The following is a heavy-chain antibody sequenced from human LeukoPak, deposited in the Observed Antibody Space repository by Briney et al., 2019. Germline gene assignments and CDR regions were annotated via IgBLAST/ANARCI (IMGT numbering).Heavy chain of an antibody. CDR1: GGTFSSYA. CDR2: IIPIFGTA. V-gene: IGHV1-69*05. J-gene: IGHJ4*02. CDR3: AVGGLYYDSSGYYFTFDY. D-gene: IGHD3-22*01. Sequence: SVKVSCKASGGTFSSYAISWVRQAPGQGLEWMGGIIPIFGTANYAQKFQGRVTITTDESTSTAYMELSSLRSEDTAVYYCAVGGLYYDSSGYYFTFDYWGQGTLVTVFS.